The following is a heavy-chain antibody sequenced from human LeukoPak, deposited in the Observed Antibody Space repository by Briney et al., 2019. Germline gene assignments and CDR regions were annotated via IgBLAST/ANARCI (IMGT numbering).Heavy chain of an antibody. J-gene: IGHJ6*03. Sequence: GGSLRLSCAASGFTFSSYWMSWVRQAPGKGLEWVANIKQDGSEKYYVDSVKGRFTISRDNAKNSLYLQMNSLRAKDTAVYYCARGLAGGYGSGSYFSVSRPYYYYYYMDVWGKGTTVTVSS. CDR2: IKQDGSEK. V-gene: IGHV3-7*01. CDR3: ARGLAGGYGSGSYFSVSRPYYYYYYMDV. D-gene: IGHD3-10*01. CDR1: GFTFSSYW.